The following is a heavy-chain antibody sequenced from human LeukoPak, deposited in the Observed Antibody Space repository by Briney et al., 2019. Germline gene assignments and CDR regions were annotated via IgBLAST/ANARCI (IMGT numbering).Heavy chain of an antibody. Sequence: GESLRLSCVPSGVTFSGQWLNLVRQAPGQGLEWVANIKHDGREKYYVDSVKGRFTISRDDGQNSLSLHMNTVIAEDTAVYYCGYTNNFYHWGQGALVVVSA. V-gene: IGHV3-7*01. D-gene: IGHD3-16*02. CDR2: IKHDGREK. CDR1: GVTFSGQW. J-gene: IGHJ4*02. CDR3: GYTNNFYH.